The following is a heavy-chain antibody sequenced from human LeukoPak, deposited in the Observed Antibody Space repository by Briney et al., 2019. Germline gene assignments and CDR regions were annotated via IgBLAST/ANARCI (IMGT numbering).Heavy chain of an antibody. V-gene: IGHV4-59*01. J-gene: IGHJ5*02. CDR1: GGSINSYY. CDR2: IYYSGST. Sequence: PSETLSLTCTVSGGSINSYYWSWIRQPPGKGLEWIGYIYYSGSTNYNPSLKSRVTISVDTSKNQFSLKMSSVTAADTAVYYCARARDGHINNWFDPWGQGNLVTVSS. D-gene: IGHD5-24*01. CDR3: ARARDGHINNWFDP.